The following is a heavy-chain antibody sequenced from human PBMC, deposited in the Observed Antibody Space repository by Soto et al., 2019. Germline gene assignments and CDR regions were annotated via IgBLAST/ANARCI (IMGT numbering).Heavy chain of an antibody. CDR2: ISYDGSNK. D-gene: IGHD3-10*01. V-gene: IGHV3-30*18. CDR3: AKLSLLWFGELLPNLGVEVGAFDI. Sequence: QVQLVESGGGVVQPGRSLRLSCAASGFTFSSYGMHWVRQAPGKGLEWVAVISYDGSNKYYADSVKGRFTISRDNSKNTLYLQMNSLRAEDTAVYYCAKLSLLWFGELLPNLGVEVGAFDIWGQGTMVTVSS. J-gene: IGHJ3*02. CDR1: GFTFSSYG.